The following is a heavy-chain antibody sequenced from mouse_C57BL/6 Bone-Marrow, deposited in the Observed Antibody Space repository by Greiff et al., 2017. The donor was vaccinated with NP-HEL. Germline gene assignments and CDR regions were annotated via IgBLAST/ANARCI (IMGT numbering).Heavy chain of an antibody. J-gene: IGHJ1*03. V-gene: IGHV1-31*01. Sequence: EVQLQQSGPELVKPGASVKISCKASGYSFTGYYMHWVKQSHGNILDWIGYIYPYNGVSSYNQKFKGKATLTVDKSSSTAYMELRNLTSEDSAVYYCARGETTVVAKEGRYFDVWGTGTTVTVSS. D-gene: IGHD1-1*01. CDR2: IYPYNGVS. CDR3: ARGETTVVAKEGRYFDV. CDR1: GYSFTGYY.